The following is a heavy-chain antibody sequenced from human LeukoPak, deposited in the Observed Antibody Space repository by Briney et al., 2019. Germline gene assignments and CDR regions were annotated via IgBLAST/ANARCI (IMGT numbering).Heavy chain of an antibody. CDR1: GGSISSYY. CDR2: INHSGST. D-gene: IGHD6-19*01. V-gene: IGHV4-34*01. J-gene: IGHJ4*02. CDR3: GRANLAVAGSDHFDY. Sequence: SETLSLTCTVSGGSISSYYWSWIRQPPGKGLEWIGEINHSGSTNYNPSLKSRVTISVDTSKNQFSLKLSSVTAADTAVYYCGRANLAVAGSDHFDYWGQGTLVTVSS.